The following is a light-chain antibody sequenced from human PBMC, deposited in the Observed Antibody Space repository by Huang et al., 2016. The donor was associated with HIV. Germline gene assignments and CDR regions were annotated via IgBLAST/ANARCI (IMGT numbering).Light chain of an antibody. CDR3: QQSDTSPQT. J-gene: IGKJ2*01. CDR2: GAS. V-gene: IGKV3-20*01. CDR1: QSVSRD. Sequence: EIVLTQSPGTLSLSPGERATLSCRASQSVSRDVAWYQQKPGQAPRLLLYGASTRATGIPDRFSGSGSGTDFTLTISRLEPEDFAVYYCQQSDTSPQTFGQGTKLEIK.